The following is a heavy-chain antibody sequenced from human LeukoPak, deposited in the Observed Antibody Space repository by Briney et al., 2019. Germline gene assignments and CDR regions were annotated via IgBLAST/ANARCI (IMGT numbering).Heavy chain of an antibody. CDR2: IYYSGST. V-gene: IGHV4-59*01. CDR1: GGSISSYY. Sequence: SETLSLTCTVSGGSISSYYWSWIRQPPGKGLEWIGYIYYSGSTNYNPSLKSRVTISVDTSKNQFSLKLSSVTAADTAVYYCARSSESYDSSGYYSYYFDYWGQGTLVTVSS. CDR3: ARSSESYDSSGYYSYYFDY. D-gene: IGHD3-22*01. J-gene: IGHJ4*02.